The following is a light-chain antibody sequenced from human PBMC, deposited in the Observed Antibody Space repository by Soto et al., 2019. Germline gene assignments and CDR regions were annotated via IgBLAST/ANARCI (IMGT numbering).Light chain of an antibody. CDR3: QQYETFSGT. CDR1: QSIHSW. Sequence: DIQMTQSPSTLSASVGDRVTITCRASQSIHSWLAWYQQKPGEAPKLLIYDASALPRGVPSRFSGSGSGTKFTLTIASLQPDDFATYYCQQYETFSGTFGPGTKVDIK. V-gene: IGKV1-5*01. J-gene: IGKJ1*01. CDR2: DAS.